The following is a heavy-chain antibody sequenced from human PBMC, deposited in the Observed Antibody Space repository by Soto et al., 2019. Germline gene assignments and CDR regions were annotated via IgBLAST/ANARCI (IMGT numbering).Heavy chain of an antibody. CDR3: ARGLISGSHPSGGWYYFDS. Sequence: PSETLSLTCDVYGGSFSDYIWTWIRQTPGKGLQWIGQINHSGSANYNPSLKSRVTISVHTSSSQFSLELSSVTAADTAVYYCARGLISGSHPSGGWYYFDSWGQGTQVT. J-gene: IGHJ4*02. V-gene: IGHV4-34*01. D-gene: IGHD1-26*01. CDR2: INHSGSA. CDR1: GGSFSDYI.